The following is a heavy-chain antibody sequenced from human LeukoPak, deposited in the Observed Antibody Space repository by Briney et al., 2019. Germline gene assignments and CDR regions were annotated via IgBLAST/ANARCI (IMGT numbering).Heavy chain of an antibody. CDR3: ASSRRGGDCYDY. J-gene: IGHJ4*02. D-gene: IGHD2-21*02. Sequence: PGGSLRLSCAASGFTFSSYAMSWVRQAPGKGLEWVSAISGSGGSTYYADSVKGRFTISRDNSKNTLYLQMNSLRAEDTAVYYCASSRRGGDCYDYWGQGTLVTLSS. V-gene: IGHV3-23*01. CDR2: ISGSGGST. CDR1: GFTFSSYA.